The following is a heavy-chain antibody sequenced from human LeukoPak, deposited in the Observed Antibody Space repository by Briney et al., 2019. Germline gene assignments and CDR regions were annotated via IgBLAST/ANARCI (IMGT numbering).Heavy chain of an antibody. CDR2: ITSKGGST. V-gene: IGHV3-64*04. Sequence: GGSLRLSCSASGFTFSSYAMHWVRQAPGKGLEYVSAITSKGGSTYYADSVKGRFTISRDNSKNTLYLQMNSLRVEDTAVYYCANKGVATGFDNWGQGTLVSVSS. D-gene: IGHD5-12*01. J-gene: IGHJ4*02. CDR1: GFTFSSYA. CDR3: ANKGVATGFDN.